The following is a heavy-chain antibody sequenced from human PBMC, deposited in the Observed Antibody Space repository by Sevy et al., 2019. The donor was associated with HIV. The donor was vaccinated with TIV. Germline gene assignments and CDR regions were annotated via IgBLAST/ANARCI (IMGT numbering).Heavy chain of an antibody. CDR1: GGTFSSYA. CDR3: AREAYSSSSRFDP. CDR2: IIPIFGTA. V-gene: IGHV1-69*13. J-gene: IGHJ5*02. Sequence: ASVKVSCKASGGTFSSYAISWVRQAPGQGLEWMGGIIPIFGTANYAQKFQGRVTITADEPTRTAYMELSSLRSEDTAVYYCAREAYSSSSRFDPWGQGTLVTVSS. D-gene: IGHD6-6*01.